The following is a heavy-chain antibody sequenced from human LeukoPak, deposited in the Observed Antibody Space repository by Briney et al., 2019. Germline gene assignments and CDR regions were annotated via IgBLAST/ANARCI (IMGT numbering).Heavy chain of an antibody. Sequence: PSETLSLTCAVYGGSFSGYYWGWIRQPPGKGLEWIGEINHSGSTNYNPSLKSRVTISVDTSKNQFSLKLNSVTAADTAVYYCARGYGSGSYYAYWGQGTLVTVSS. V-gene: IGHV4-34*01. D-gene: IGHD3-10*01. CDR2: INHSGST. CDR3: ARGYGSGSYYAY. CDR1: GGSFSGYY. J-gene: IGHJ4*02.